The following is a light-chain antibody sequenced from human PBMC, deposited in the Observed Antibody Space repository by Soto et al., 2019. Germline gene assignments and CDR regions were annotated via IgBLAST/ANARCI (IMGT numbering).Light chain of an antibody. CDR3: QQYNNWIT. Sequence: EIVMTQSPATLSVSAGERATLSCRASQSVSSNLAWYQQKPGQAPRLLIYGASTRATGIPARFSGSGSGTEFTLTISSLRSEDFAVYYCQQYNNWITFGQGTRLEIK. CDR2: GAS. CDR1: QSVSSN. V-gene: IGKV3-15*01. J-gene: IGKJ5*01.